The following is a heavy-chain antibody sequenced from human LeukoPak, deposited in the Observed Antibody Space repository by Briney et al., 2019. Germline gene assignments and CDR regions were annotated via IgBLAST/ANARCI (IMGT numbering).Heavy chain of an antibody. CDR2: INHSGST. CDR1: GGSFSGYY. D-gene: IGHD6-13*01. J-gene: IGHJ4*02. V-gene: IGHV4-34*01. Sequence: TSETLSLTCAVYGGSFSGYYWSWIRQPPGKGLEWIGEINHSGSTNYNPSLKSRVTISVDTSKNQFSLKLRSVTAADTAVYYCARVVGKYSSSWYYWGQGTLVTVSS. CDR3: ARVVGKYSSSWYY.